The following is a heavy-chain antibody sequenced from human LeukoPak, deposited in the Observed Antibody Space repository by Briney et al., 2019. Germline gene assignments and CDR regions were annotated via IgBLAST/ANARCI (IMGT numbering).Heavy chain of an antibody. CDR3: ARGSGYAGVFDY. D-gene: IGHD5-12*01. CDR2: IYYSGST. J-gene: IGHJ4*02. Sequence: SQTLSLTCTVSGGSISSGGYYWSWIRQHPGKGLEWIGYIYYSGSTYYNPSLKSRVTISVDTSKNQFSLKLSSVTAADTAVYCCARGSGYAGVFDYWGQGTLVTVSS. V-gene: IGHV4-31*03. CDR1: GGSISSGGYY.